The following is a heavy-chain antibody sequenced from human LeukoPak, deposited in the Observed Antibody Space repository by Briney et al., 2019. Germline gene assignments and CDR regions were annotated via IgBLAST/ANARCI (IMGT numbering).Heavy chain of an antibody. CDR3: AKGRDIVVVVASQAFDY. J-gene: IGHJ4*02. CDR1: GFTFSSYG. Sequence: GGSLRLSCAASGFTFSSYGMHWVRQAPGKGLEWVAFIRYDGSNKYYANSVKGRFTISRDNSKNTLYLQMNSLRAEDTAVYYCAKGRDIVVVVASQAFDYWGQGTLVTVSS. CDR2: IRYDGSNK. D-gene: IGHD2-15*01. V-gene: IGHV3-30*02.